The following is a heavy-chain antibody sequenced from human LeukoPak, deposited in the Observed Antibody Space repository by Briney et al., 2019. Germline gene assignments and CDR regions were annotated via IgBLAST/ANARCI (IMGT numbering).Heavy chain of an antibody. CDR3: ARGPGYCTNGVCHHYYMDV. CDR2: IRYDGSNK. D-gene: IGHD2-8*01. J-gene: IGHJ6*03. CDR1: GFTFSSYG. V-gene: IGHV3-30*02. Sequence: GGSLRLSCAASGFTFSSYGMHWVRQAPGKGLEWVAFIRYDGSNKYYADSVKGRFTISRDNAKNSLYLQMNSLRAEDTALYYCARGPGYCTNGVCHHYYMDVWGKGTTVTVSS.